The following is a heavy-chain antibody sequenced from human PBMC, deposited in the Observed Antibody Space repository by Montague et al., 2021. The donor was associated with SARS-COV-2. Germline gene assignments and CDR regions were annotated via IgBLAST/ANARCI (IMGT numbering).Heavy chain of an antibody. V-gene: IGHV2-70*20. Sequence: PALVKPTQTLTLTCTFSGFSLSTSGMYVSWVRQPPGKALEWLALIDWDDNKFYSTSLKTRPTISKDTSKNQVVLTMTNVDPVDTATYYCARSLYDILTGYYLPFDYWGQGTLVTVSS. CDR3: ARSLYDILTGYYLPFDY. CDR2: IDWDDNK. CDR1: GFSLSTSGMY. J-gene: IGHJ4*02. D-gene: IGHD3-9*01.